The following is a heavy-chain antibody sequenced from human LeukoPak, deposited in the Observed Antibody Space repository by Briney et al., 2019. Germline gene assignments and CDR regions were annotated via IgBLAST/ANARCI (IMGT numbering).Heavy chain of an antibody. Sequence: KPSETLSLTCTVSGGSISSSSYYWGWIRQPPGKGLEWIGSIYYSGSTYYNPSLKSRVTISVDTSKNQFSLKLSSVTAADTAVYYCARQSGGYYYPNYFDYWGQGTLVTVSS. J-gene: IGHJ4*02. D-gene: IGHD3-22*01. CDR2: IYYSGST. CDR1: GGSISSSSYY. V-gene: IGHV4-39*01. CDR3: ARQSGGYYYPNYFDY.